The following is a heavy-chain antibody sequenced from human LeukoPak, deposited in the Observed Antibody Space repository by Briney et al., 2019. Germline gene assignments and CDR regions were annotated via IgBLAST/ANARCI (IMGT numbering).Heavy chain of an antibody. CDR3: AITPYSSSSQIDY. CDR2: ISSSGSTI. CDR1: GFTFSDYY. J-gene: IGHJ4*02. V-gene: IGHV3-11*01. Sequence: GGSLRLSCAASGFTFSDYYMSWIRQAPGKGLEWVSYISSSGSTIYYADSVKGRFTISRDNAKNSLYLQMNSLRAEDTAVYYCAITPYSSSSQIDYWGQGTLVTVSS. D-gene: IGHD6-6*01.